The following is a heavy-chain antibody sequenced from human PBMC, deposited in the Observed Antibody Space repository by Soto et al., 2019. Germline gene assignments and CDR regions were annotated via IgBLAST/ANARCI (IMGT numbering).Heavy chain of an antibody. J-gene: IGHJ6*02. D-gene: IGHD3-22*01. CDR2: TYYRSKWYN. CDR1: GDSVSSNSAA. CDR3: ARDSSPYYYDSSGYYRYYYGMDV. Sequence: PSQTLSLTCAISGDSVSSNSAAWNWIRQSPSRGLEWLGRTYYRSKWYNDYAVSVKSRITINPDTSKNQFSLQLNSVTPEDTAVYYCARDSSPYYYDSSGYYRYYYGMDVSGQGTTVTVS. V-gene: IGHV6-1*01.